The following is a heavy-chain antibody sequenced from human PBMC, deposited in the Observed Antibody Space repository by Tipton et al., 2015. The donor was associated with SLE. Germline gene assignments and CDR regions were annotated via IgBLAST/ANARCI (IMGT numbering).Heavy chain of an antibody. Sequence: LRLSCAVYGGSFSGYYWSWIRQPPGKGLEWIGYIYYSGSTNYNPSLKSRVTISVDTSKNQFSLKLSSVTAADTAVYYCARYVTMVRGVTAHDAFDIWGQGTMVTVSS. CDR2: IYYSGST. CDR3: ARYVTMVRGVTAHDAFDI. V-gene: IGHV4-59*12. J-gene: IGHJ3*02. CDR1: GGSFSGYY. D-gene: IGHD3-10*01.